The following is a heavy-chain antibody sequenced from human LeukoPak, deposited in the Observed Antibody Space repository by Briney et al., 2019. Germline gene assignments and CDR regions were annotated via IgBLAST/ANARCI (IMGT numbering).Heavy chain of an antibody. CDR3: ARDLVGATGNADAFDI. D-gene: IGHD1-26*01. CDR1: GFTFCSYW. V-gene: IGHV3-7*01. J-gene: IGHJ3*02. CDR2: IKQDGSEK. Sequence: PGGSLRLSSAASGFTFCSYWMSWVRQAQGKGLEWVANIKQDGSEKYYVDSVKGRFTISRDNAKNSLYLQMNSLRAADTAVYYCARDLVGATGNADAFDIWGQGTMVTVSS.